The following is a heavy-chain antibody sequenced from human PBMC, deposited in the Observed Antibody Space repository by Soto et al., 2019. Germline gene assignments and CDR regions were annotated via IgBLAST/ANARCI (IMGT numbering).Heavy chain of an antibody. CDR1: GFTFSGYA. V-gene: IGHV3-23*01. J-gene: IGHJ4*02. CDR3: AKDLETFSSLFDY. D-gene: IGHD6-6*01. CDR2: ISGSGDIT. Sequence: PGGSLRLSCTASGFTFSGYAMSWVRQAPGKGLAWVSAISGSGDITNHADSVKGRFTISRDNSKNTMYLNMNSKRAEDTAVYFCAKDLETFSSLFDYWGQGTLVTVSS.